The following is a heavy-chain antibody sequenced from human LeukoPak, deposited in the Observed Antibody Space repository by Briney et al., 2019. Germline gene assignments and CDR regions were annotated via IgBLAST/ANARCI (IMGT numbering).Heavy chain of an antibody. D-gene: IGHD6-19*01. CDR1: GYTFTSYG. J-gene: IGHJ4*02. V-gene: IGHV1-18*01. Sequence: ASVKVSCTASGYTFTSYGISWVRQAPGQGLEWMGWISAYNGNTNYAQKLQGRVTMTTDTSTSTAYMALRSLRSDDTAVYYCTAPCIAVAGTECDYWGQGTLVTVSS. CDR3: TAPCIAVAGTECDY. CDR2: ISAYNGNT.